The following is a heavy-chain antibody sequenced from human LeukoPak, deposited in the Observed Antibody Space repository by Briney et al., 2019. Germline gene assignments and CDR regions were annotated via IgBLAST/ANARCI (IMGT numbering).Heavy chain of an antibody. CDR3: ARVAGSSSGLGYYYYGMDV. J-gene: IGHJ6*02. D-gene: IGHD6-6*01. CDR1: GYTFTSYA. V-gene: IGHV1-3*01. CDR2: INAGNGNT. Sequence: ASVKVSCKASGYTFTSYAMHWVRQAPGQRLEWMGWINAGNGNTKYSQKFQGRVTITRDTSASTAYMELSSLRSEDTAVYYCARVAGSSSGLGYYYYGMDVWGQGTTVTVSS.